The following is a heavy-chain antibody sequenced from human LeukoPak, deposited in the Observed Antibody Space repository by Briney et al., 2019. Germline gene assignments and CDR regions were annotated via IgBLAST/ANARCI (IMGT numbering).Heavy chain of an antibody. Sequence: ASVKVSCKASGGTFSSYAISWVRQAPGQGLEWVGGIIPIFGTANYAQKFQGRVTITADESTSTAYMELSSLRSEDTAVYYCASSGGGYDILTGYPKGPFDYWGQGTLVTVSS. D-gene: IGHD3-9*01. CDR1: GGTFSSYA. CDR2: IIPIFGTA. J-gene: IGHJ4*02. CDR3: ASSGGGYDILTGYPKGPFDY. V-gene: IGHV1-69*13.